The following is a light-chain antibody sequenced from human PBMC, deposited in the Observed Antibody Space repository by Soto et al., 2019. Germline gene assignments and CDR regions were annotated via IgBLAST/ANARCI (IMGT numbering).Light chain of an antibody. CDR3: QHRSNWPPVT. Sequence: EIVLTQSPATLSLSPGETAALSCRASQSVSMYLAWYQQRPGQAPRLLIYDTSNRATGIPDRFSARGFGTDFTLIISNLEPEDSAVYYCQHRSNWPPVTFGQGTRLEIK. V-gene: IGKV3-11*01. J-gene: IGKJ5*01. CDR1: QSVSMY. CDR2: DTS.